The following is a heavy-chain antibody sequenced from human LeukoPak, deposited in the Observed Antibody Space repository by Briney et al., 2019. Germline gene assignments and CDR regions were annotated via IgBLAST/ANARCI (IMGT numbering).Heavy chain of an antibody. V-gene: IGHV3-30*02. CDR2: IRYDGSNK. CDR3: AKTFKWLVAKIYYYYYMDV. CDR1: GFTFSSYG. J-gene: IGHJ6*03. D-gene: IGHD6-19*01. Sequence: PGRSLRLSCAASGFTFSSYGMHWVRQAPGKGLEWVAFIRYDGSNKYYAASVKGRFTISRDNSKNTLYLQMNSLRAEDTAVYYCAKTFKWLVAKIYYYYYMDVWGKGTTVTISS.